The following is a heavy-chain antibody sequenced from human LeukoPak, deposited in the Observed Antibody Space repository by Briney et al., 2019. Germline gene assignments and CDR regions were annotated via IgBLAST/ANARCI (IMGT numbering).Heavy chain of an antibody. J-gene: IGHJ4*02. Sequence: DPSETLSLTCTVSGGSINSSSYYWGWVRQPPGKGLEWIGSMYYRGSTYYNPSLKSRVTISVDTSKNQFSLKLSSVTAADTAVYYCARIPYGDYGIDYWGQGTLVTVSS. D-gene: IGHD4-17*01. CDR2: MYYRGST. CDR3: ARIPYGDYGIDY. V-gene: IGHV4-39*07. CDR1: GGSINSSSYY.